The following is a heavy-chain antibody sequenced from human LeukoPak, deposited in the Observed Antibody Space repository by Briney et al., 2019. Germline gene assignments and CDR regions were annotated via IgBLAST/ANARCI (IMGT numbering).Heavy chain of an antibody. CDR3: ARENIVVVPAAIWYYYYYMDV. CDR1: GGSFSGYY. Sequence: SETLSLXCAVYGGSFSGYYWSWIRQPPGKALEWIGEINHSGSTNYNPSLKSRVTISVDTSKNQFSLKLSSVTAADTAVYYCARENIVVVPAAIWYYYYYMDVWGKGTTVTVSS. D-gene: IGHD2-2*02. J-gene: IGHJ6*03. CDR2: INHSGST. V-gene: IGHV4-34*01.